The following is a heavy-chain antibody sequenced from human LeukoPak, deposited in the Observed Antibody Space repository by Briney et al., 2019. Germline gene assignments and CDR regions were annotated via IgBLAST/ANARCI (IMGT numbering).Heavy chain of an antibody. Sequence: GASVKVSCKASGYTFTSYGISWVRQAPGQGLEWMGWISAYNGNTNYAQKLQGRVTMTTDTSTSTAYMELRSLRSDDTAVYYCARDRKIAVEAGRFDYWGQGTLVTVSS. D-gene: IGHD6-19*01. CDR1: GYTFTSYG. J-gene: IGHJ4*02. CDR3: ARDRKIAVEAGRFDY. V-gene: IGHV1-18*01. CDR2: ISAYNGNT.